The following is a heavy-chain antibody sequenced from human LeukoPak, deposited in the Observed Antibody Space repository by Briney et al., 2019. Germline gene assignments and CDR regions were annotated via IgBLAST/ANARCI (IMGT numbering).Heavy chain of an antibody. J-gene: IGHJ4*02. Sequence: PSETLSPTCAVYGGSFSNYYCSWIRQPPGKGLEWLGEINLSGSTNYNPSLKSRVTISGDTSKNQFSLKLTSVTAADTAVYYCAYSGTYYGRRPPLDYWGQGTLVTVSS. CDR3: AYSGTYYGRRPPLDY. V-gene: IGHV4-34*01. CDR2: INLSGST. CDR1: GGSFSNYY. D-gene: IGHD1-26*01.